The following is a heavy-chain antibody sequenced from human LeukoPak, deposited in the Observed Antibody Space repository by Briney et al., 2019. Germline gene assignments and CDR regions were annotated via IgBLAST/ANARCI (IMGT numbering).Heavy chain of an antibody. V-gene: IGHV3-9*01. J-gene: IGHJ4*02. Sequence: GGSLRLSCAASGFTFDDYAMHWVRQPPGKGLEWVSTISWNGDNIGYADSVKGRFTISRDNSKNALYLQMNSLRAEDTAVYYCAARGYCSSTSCYQGEDYWGQGTLVTVSS. D-gene: IGHD2-2*01. CDR1: GFTFDDYA. CDR2: ISWNGDNI. CDR3: AARGYCSSTSCYQGEDY.